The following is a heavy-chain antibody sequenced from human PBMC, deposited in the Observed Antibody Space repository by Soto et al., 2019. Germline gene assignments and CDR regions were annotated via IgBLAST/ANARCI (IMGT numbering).Heavy chain of an antibody. CDR1: GFTLSRQA. CDR2: ISASGART. V-gene: IGHV3-23*01. J-gene: IGHJ4*02. CDR3: AKDQTPGYSADWAVGYYFHF. Sequence: EVQLLESGGGLVQPGGSLRLSCAASGFTLSRQAMSWVRQAPGKGLEWVSAISASGARTYYADSVMGRFSISRDTSKNTLYLQINTLRVEDTAVYYCAKDQTPGYSADWAVGYYFHFWGQGTLVTVSS. D-gene: IGHD5-12*01.